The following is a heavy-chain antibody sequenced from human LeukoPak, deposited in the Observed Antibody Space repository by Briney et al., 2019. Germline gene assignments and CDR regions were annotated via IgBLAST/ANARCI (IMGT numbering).Heavy chain of an antibody. Sequence: GGSLRLSCAASGFTFSSYSMNWVRQAPGKGLEWVSSISSSSSYIYYADPVKGRFTISRDNAKNSLYLQMNSLRAEDTAVYYCARDRRVKAYDYVWGSYRSIDYWGQGTLVTVSS. CDR1: GFTFSSYS. D-gene: IGHD3-16*02. CDR2: ISSSSSYI. V-gene: IGHV3-21*01. CDR3: ARDRRVKAYDYVWGSYRSIDY. J-gene: IGHJ4*02.